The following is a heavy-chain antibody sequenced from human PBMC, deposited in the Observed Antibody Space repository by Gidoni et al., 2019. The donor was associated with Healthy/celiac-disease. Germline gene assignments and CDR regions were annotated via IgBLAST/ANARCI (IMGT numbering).Heavy chain of an antibody. CDR3: ARDLAGGYFDY. D-gene: IGHD3-10*01. Sequence: EVQLVESGGGLSQPGGSLRLSCAASGFTVSSNYMSWVRQAPGKGLGWVSVIYSGGSTYYADSVKGRFTISRDNSKNTLYLQMNSLRAEDTAVYYCARDLAGGYFDYWGQGTLVTVSS. J-gene: IGHJ4*02. CDR2: IYSGGST. CDR1: GFTVSSNY. V-gene: IGHV3-53*01.